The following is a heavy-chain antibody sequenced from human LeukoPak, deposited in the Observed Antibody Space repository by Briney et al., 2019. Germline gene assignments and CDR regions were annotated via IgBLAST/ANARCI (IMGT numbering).Heavy chain of an antibody. V-gene: IGHV1-2*02. Sequence: PGASVKVSCKASGYTFTGYYMHWVRQAPGQGLEWMGWINPNSGGTNYAQKFQGRVTMTRDTSISTAYMELSRLRSDDTAVYYCARLYYYDSSGYYDPFDYWGQGTLVTVSP. D-gene: IGHD3-22*01. J-gene: IGHJ4*02. CDR1: GYTFTGYY. CDR2: INPNSGGT. CDR3: ARLYYYDSSGYYDPFDY.